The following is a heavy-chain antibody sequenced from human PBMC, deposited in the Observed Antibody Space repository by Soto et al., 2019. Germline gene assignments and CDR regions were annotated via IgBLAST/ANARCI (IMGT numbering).Heavy chain of an antibody. D-gene: IGHD6-19*01. J-gene: IGHJ4*02. V-gene: IGHV1-46*01. CDR3: ARGDSNGWHFDS. Sequence: XSGKLSCRATGYTFTTYQIHWLRQAPGQGLEWMGTINPSGGSTSYAQRFQGRVTMTRDTSTSTVYVDLNSLRSEDTALYYCARGDSNGWHFDSWGQGTLVTVSS. CDR2: INPSGGST. CDR1: GYTFTTYQ.